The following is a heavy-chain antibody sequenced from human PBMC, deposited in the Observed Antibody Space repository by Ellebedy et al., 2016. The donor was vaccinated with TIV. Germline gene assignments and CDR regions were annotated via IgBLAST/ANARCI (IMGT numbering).Heavy chain of an antibody. CDR2: IIPIFGTA. CDR1: GGTFSSYA. J-gene: IGHJ5*02. CDR3: ARGRRRDSSGYWDP. V-gene: IGHV1-69*13. Sequence: AASVKVSCKASGGTFSSYAISWVRQAPGQGLEWMGGIIPIFGTANYAQKFQGRVTITADESTSTAYMELSTLRSADTAVYYCARGRRRDSSGYWDPWGQGTLVTVSS. D-gene: IGHD3-22*01.